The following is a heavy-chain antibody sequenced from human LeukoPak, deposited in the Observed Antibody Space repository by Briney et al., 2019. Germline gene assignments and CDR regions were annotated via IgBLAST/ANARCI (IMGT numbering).Heavy chain of an antibody. CDR2: IIPIFGTA. V-gene: IGHV1-69*06. Sequence: ASVKVSCKTSGGTFSSHVISWVRQAPGQGLEWMGGIIPIFGTANYAQKFQGRVTITADKFTNKVYMELSSLRSDDTAIYFCARVNGYCSSINCFLDYWGQGTLVTVSS. D-gene: IGHD2-2*01. J-gene: IGHJ4*02. CDR1: GGTFSSHV. CDR3: ARVNGYCSSINCFLDY.